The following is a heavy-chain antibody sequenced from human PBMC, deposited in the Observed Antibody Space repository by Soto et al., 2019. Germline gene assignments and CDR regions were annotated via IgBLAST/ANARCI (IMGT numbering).Heavy chain of an antibody. CDR3: AIFSYDIFARPDY. CDR1: GYTFTSYY. V-gene: IGHV1-46*01. D-gene: IGHD3-9*01. CDR2: INPSGSST. J-gene: IGHJ4*02. Sequence: ASVKVSCKASGYTFTSYYMHWVRQAPGQGLEWMGMINPSGSSTTFAQKFQGRVTMTRDTSTSTVYMELTSLTSEDTAVYFCAIFSYDIFARPDYWGQGTLLTVSS.